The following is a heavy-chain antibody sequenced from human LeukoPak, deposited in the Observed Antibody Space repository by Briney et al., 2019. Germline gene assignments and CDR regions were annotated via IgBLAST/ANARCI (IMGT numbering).Heavy chain of an antibody. V-gene: IGHV3-7*01. Sequence: PGGSLRFSCAASGFTFSSYWMSWVRQAPGKGLEWVANINQDGSAKYYVDSVKGRFTISRDNARNSMYLQMNSLRAEDTAVYYCARWDIRGTAHQLDYWGQGTLVTVSS. CDR2: INQDGSAK. J-gene: IGHJ4*02. CDR3: ARWDIRGTAHQLDY. D-gene: IGHD5-12*01. CDR1: GFTFSSYW.